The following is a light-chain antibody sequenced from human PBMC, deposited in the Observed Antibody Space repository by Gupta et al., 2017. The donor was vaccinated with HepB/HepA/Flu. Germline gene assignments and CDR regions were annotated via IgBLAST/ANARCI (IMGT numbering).Light chain of an antibody. CDR2: DAS. Sequence: ETVLTQSPGTLSLSPGERATLSCRASQSVYSSSLACYQQKPGQAPRLLIYDASSRATGMPDRFSGSGSGTDFTLTISRLEPEDCAVYYCQQDGISPETFGQGTKVEIK. CDR1: QSVYSSS. V-gene: IGKV3-20*01. CDR3: QQDGISPET. J-gene: IGKJ1*01.